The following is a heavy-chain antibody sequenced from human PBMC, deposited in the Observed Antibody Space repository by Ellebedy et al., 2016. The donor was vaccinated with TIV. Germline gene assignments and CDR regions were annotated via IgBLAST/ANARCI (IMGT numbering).Heavy chain of an antibody. Sequence: PGGSLRLSCAASGFTFSPYAMAWVRQAPGKGLEWVSGIFGSGGGISYADSVKGRFIISRDNSKNTVDLQMNSLRAEDTAVYYCARDRTPYDGYWVFDQWGQGTLVTVSS. V-gene: IGHV3-23*01. J-gene: IGHJ5*02. CDR3: ARDRTPYDGYWVFDQ. D-gene: IGHD5-18*01. CDR1: GFTFSPYA. CDR2: IFGSGGGI.